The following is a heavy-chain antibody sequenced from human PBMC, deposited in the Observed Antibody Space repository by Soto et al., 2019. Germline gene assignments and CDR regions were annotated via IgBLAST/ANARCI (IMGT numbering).Heavy chain of an antibody. Sequence: VGSLRLSCAASGFTFSTDAMSWFRQAPVNGLEWVSTITDSGGRTYYAASVKGRFTISRDNSKNALFLLMNSLSAEDTAQYYCAKFHGSGTYYNFPDYWGQGTLVTVSS. J-gene: IGHJ4*02. CDR2: ITDSGGRT. CDR1: GFTFSTDA. D-gene: IGHD3-10*01. CDR3: AKFHGSGTYYNFPDY. V-gene: IGHV3-23*01.